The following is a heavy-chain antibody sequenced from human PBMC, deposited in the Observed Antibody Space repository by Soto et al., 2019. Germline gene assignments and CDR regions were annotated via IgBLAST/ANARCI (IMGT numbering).Heavy chain of an antibody. CDR2: INHSGST. Sequence: SETLSLTCAVYGGSFSGYYWSWIRQPPGKGLEWIGEINHSGSTNYNPSLKSRVTISVDTSKNQFSLKLSSVTAADTAVYYCARVPYYDFWSGTGPYYYYGMDVWGQGTTVTVSS. V-gene: IGHV4-34*01. CDR3: ARVPYYDFWSGTGPYYYYGMDV. J-gene: IGHJ6*02. D-gene: IGHD3-3*01. CDR1: GGSFSGYY.